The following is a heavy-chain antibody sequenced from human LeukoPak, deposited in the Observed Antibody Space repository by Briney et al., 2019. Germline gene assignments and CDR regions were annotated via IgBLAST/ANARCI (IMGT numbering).Heavy chain of an antibody. CDR1: GGSISSGDYY. J-gene: IGHJ4*02. CDR2: IYYSGST. Sequence: SQTLSLTCTVSGGSISSGDYYWSWIRQPPGKGLEWIGYIYYSGSTNYSPSLKSRVTISVDTSKNQFSLKLSSVTAADTAVYYCARGGYNWALFDYWGQGTLVTVSS. V-gene: IGHV4-30-4*08. CDR3: ARGGYNWALFDY. D-gene: IGHD1-1*01.